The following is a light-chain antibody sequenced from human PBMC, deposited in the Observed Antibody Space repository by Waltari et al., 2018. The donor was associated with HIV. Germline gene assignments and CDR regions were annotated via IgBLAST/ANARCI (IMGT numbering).Light chain of an antibody. CDR3: AAWDDSLNGGV. CDR1: SSNIGDNA. V-gene: IGLV1-36*01. Sequence: QSVLTQPPSVSAAPGQRVTISCSGGSSNIGDNAVNWYQHLPGKAPRLLIYYDDLVPPGVSDRFSLSKSGTSASLAISGLQSEDEGDYYCAAWDDSLNGGVFGGGTKLTVL. J-gene: IGLJ3*02. CDR2: YDD.